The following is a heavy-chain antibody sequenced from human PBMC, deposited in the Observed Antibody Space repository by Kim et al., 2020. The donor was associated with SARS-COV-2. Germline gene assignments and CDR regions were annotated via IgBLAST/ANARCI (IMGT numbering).Heavy chain of an antibody. V-gene: IGHV3-23*01. Sequence: GGSLRLSCVASGFTFSSYAMSWVRQAPGKGLEWVSTISGSGGSTYYADSVKGRLTISRDNSKNTLYLQMNSLRAEGTALYYCAKSASGSHGSYHDYWGQGTLVTVSS. CDR1: GFTFSSYA. J-gene: IGHJ4*02. D-gene: IGHD1-26*01. CDR2: ISGSGGST. CDR3: AKSASGSHGSYHDY.